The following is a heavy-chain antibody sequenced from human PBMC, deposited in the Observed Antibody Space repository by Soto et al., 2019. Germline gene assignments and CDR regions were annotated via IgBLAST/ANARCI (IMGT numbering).Heavy chain of an antibody. CDR2: TSYDGSNK. D-gene: IGHD1-7*01. J-gene: IGHJ4*01. Sequence: QVQLVESGGGVVQPGRSLRLSCAASGFTFNNYGMHWVRQAPGKGLEWVAITSYDGSNKYYADSVKGRFTISRDNSKNTVDLKMSSLRAEDTAVYYCAKDRVRAGTFLDYWGQGTLVTVSS. CDR3: AKDRVRAGTFLDY. V-gene: IGHV3-30*18. CDR1: GFTFNNYG.